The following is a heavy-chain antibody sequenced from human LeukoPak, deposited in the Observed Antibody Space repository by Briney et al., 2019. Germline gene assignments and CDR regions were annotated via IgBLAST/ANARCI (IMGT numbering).Heavy chain of an antibody. CDR3: AGDSAKGDAFDI. J-gene: IGHJ3*02. CDR1: GFTFSSYA. D-gene: IGHD3-10*01. Sequence: GGSLRLSCAASGFTFSSYAMSWVRQAPGKGLEWVSAISGSGGSTYYADSVKGRFTISSDNSKNTLYLQMNSLRAEDTAVYYCAGDSAKGDAFDIWGQGTMVTVSS. V-gene: IGHV3-23*01. CDR2: ISGSGGST.